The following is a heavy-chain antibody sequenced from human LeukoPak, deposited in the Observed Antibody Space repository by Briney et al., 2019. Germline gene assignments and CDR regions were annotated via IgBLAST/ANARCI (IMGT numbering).Heavy chain of an antibody. CDR2: IYYSGST. J-gene: IGHJ3*02. V-gene: IGHV4-39*01. CDR3: ARLGIGGDYVGAFDI. D-gene: IGHD4-17*01. Sequence: KPSETLSLTCSVSGGSISSSSYYWGWIRQPPGKGLEWIGSIYYSGSTYYNPSLKSRVTISVDTSKNQFSLKLSSVAAADTAVYYCARLGIGGDYVGAFDIWGQGTMVTVSS. CDR1: GGSISSSSYY.